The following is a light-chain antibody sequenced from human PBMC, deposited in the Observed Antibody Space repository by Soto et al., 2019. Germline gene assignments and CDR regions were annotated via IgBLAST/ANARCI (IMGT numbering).Light chain of an antibody. Sequence: EIALTQSPATLSLSPGERATLSCRASQSVSSYLAWYQQKPGQAPRLLIDDASNRATGIPARFSGSGSGTDFTLTISSLEPEDFAVYYCQQRSNLITFGQGTRLEIK. CDR1: QSVSSY. CDR3: QQRSNLIT. J-gene: IGKJ5*01. V-gene: IGKV3-11*01. CDR2: DAS.